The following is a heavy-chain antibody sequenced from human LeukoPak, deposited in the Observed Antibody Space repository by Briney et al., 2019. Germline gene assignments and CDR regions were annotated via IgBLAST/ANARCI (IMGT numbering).Heavy chain of an antibody. CDR3: AREGQYEQQLNAFDI. CDR1: GGSITRITYY. D-gene: IGHD6-13*01. V-gene: IGHV4-61*01. Sequence: PSEALSLTCTVSGGSITRITYYWGWIRQPPGKGLEWIGYIYYSGSTNYNPSLKSRVTISVDTSKNQFSLKLSSVTAADTAVYYCAREGQYEQQLNAFDIWGQGTMVTVSS. CDR2: IYYSGST. J-gene: IGHJ3*02.